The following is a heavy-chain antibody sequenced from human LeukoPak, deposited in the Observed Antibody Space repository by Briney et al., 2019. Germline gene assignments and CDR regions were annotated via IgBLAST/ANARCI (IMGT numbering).Heavy chain of an antibody. D-gene: IGHD3-22*01. V-gene: IGHV3-21*04. Sequence: PGGSLRLSCVASGFPFRSFSMNWVRQAPGKGLEWVSSISSSSTYIYYADSVKGRFTISRDNAKNSLYLQMNSLGAEDTAVYYCANDGFDYYDTSGYSYFHYWGQGTLVTVSS. CDR2: ISSSSTYI. CDR3: ANDGFDYYDTSGYSYFHY. CDR1: GFPFRSFS. J-gene: IGHJ4*02.